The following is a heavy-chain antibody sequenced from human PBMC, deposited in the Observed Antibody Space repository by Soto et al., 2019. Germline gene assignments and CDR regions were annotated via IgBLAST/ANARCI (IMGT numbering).Heavy chain of an antibody. V-gene: IGHV4-34*01. CDR2: ISESGST. CDR1: GQSFSGHS. D-gene: IGHD1-1*01. CDR3: ARGSGIVALPGELEDVNYDF. J-gene: IGHJ4*02. Sequence: QVQLQQWGAGLVKPSETLSLSCAVYGQSFSGHSWAWIRQPPGKGLDWIGEISESGSTYYNPSLKSRVTISTDTSKNQFSLKLSSVTAADTAAYFCARGSGIVALPGELEDVNYDFWGQGTLVNVSS.